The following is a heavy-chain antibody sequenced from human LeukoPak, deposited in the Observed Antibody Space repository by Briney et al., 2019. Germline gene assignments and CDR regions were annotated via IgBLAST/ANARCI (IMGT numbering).Heavy chain of an antibody. CDR2: IYHSGST. CDR3: ARFRGYNNAFDI. D-gene: IGHD5-18*01. Sequence: TLSLTCAVSGGSISSGGYSWSWIRQPPGKGLEWIGYIYHSGSTYYNPSLKSRVTILVDRSKNQFSLKLSSVTAADTAVYYCARFRGYNNAFDIWGQGTMVTVSS. CDR1: GGSISSGGYS. V-gene: IGHV4-30-2*01. J-gene: IGHJ3*02.